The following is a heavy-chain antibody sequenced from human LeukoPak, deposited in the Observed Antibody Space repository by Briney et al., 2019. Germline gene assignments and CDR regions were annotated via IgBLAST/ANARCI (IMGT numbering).Heavy chain of an antibody. Sequence: SETLSLTCTVSGGSISSTTYYWGWIRQPPGKGLEWIGNVYHSGSTYFNPSLKSRVTISVDTSQNQFSLKLSSVTAADTAVYYCASTLRGYSYGPIDYWGQGTLVTVSS. CDR2: VYHSGST. V-gene: IGHV4-39*07. CDR3: ASTLRGYSYGPIDY. J-gene: IGHJ4*02. CDR1: GGSISSTTYY. D-gene: IGHD5-18*01.